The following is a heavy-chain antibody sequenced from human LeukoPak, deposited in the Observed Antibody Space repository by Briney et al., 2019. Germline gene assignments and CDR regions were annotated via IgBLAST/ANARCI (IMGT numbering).Heavy chain of an antibody. Sequence: GGSLRLSCAASGFTFNSYSMNWVRQAPGKGLELVSSISGSNSYIYYADSMKGRFTISRDNAKNSLYLQMNSLRAEDTAVYYCAKVGTTVTTHYSYMDVWGKGTTVTISS. CDR2: ISGSNSYI. D-gene: IGHD4-17*01. CDR1: GFTFNSYS. V-gene: IGHV3-21*01. J-gene: IGHJ6*03. CDR3: AKVGTTVTTHYSYMDV.